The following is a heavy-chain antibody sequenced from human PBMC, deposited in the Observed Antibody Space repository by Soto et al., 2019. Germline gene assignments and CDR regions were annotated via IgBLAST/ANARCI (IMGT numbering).Heavy chain of an antibody. CDR3: ARGGDRFDGMDV. D-gene: IGHD3-16*01. CDR2: INTAGDT. V-gene: IGHV3-13*01. J-gene: IGHJ6*02. Sequence: EVQLVESGGGLVQPGGSLRLSCAASGFGFNGYDMHWVRQAPGKNLEWVAAINTAGDTYYPGSVKGRFTSSREDAKNSLSLQMNSLRVGDTAVYYCARGGDRFDGMDVWGQGTTVTVSS. CDR1: GFGFNGYD.